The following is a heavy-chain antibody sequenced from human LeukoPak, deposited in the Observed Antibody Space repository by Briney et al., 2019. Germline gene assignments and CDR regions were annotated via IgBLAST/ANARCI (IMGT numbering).Heavy chain of an antibody. CDR2: IFRGGNT. J-gene: IGHJ4*02. V-gene: IGHV3-66*01. D-gene: IGHD3-22*01. CDR1: GFSVSTNY. Sequence: GGSLRLSCAVSGFSVSTNYMNWVRQAPGKGLEWVSVIFRGGNTYYTDSVKGRFTISRDNSTLYLQMNSLRAEDTAVYYCATTSSGHQWPVDSWGQGTLVTVSS. CDR3: ATTSSGHQWPVDS.